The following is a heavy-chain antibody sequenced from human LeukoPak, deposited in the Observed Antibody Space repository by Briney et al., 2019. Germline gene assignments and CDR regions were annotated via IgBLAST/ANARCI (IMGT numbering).Heavy chain of an antibody. V-gene: IGHV3-48*03. J-gene: IGHJ3*02. CDR1: GFTFSSYE. CDR2: ISSSGSTI. D-gene: IGHD3-9*01. Sequence: GGSLRLSCAASGFTFSSYEMNWVRQAPGKGLEWVSYISSSGSTIYYADSVKGRFTISRDNAKNSLYLQMNRLRAEDTAVYYCARDVSGGVGRYFDWPDAFDIWGQGTMVTVSS. CDR3: ARDVSGGVGRYFDWPDAFDI.